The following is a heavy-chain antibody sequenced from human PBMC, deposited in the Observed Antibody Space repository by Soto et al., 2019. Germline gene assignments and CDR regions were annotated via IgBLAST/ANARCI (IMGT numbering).Heavy chain of an antibody. CDR1: GGSFNSAGPS. CDR2: SYHSGSR. CDR3: ARARYYDWCFGL. J-gene: IGHJ4*02. V-gene: IGHV4-30-2*06. Sequence: PSETLSLTCTVSGGSFNSAGPSWGWVRQSPGKGLAWIGYSYHSGSRYYNPSLQSRVTISVDRSKARFYLTLTSVSAADTAVYLCARARYYDWCFGLWGLGTPVTVS. D-gene: IGHD3-9*01.